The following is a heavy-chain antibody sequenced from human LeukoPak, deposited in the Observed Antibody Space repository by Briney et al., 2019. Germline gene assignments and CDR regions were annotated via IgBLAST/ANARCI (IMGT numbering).Heavy chain of an antibody. V-gene: IGHV3-23*01. CDR3: ARVTSTTFDY. D-gene: IGHD2-21*02. Sequence: GGSLKLSCAASGFTFSNYVMSWVRQAPGKGLEWVSGISGSGASTYYADSVKGRFIILRDNSKNTLYLQINSLRAEDTALYYCARVTSTTFDYWGQGTLVTVSS. CDR2: ISGSGAST. J-gene: IGHJ4*02. CDR1: GFTFSNYV.